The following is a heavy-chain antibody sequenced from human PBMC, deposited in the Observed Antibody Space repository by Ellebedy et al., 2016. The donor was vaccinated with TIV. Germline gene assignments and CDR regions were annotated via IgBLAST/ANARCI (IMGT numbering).Heavy chain of an antibody. V-gene: IGHV1-46*04. J-gene: IGHJ4*02. CDR3: ARAELVVGATTGYFDY. D-gene: IGHD1-26*01. CDR1: GYTFTNYY. CDR2: INPSGGST. Sequence: AASVKVSCKASGYTFTNYYMHCLRQAPGQGLEWMGIINPSGGSTTYAQNLQGRVTMTRDTSTSTVYMELSSLRSEDTAVYYCARAELVVGATTGYFDYWGQGTLVTVSS.